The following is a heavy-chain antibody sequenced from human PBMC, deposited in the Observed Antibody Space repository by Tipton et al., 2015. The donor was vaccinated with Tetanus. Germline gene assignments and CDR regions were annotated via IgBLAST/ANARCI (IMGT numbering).Heavy chain of an antibody. V-gene: IGHV1-18*01. Sequence: QLVQSGAEVKKPGASVKVSCKASGYTFTSYGISWVRQAPGEGLEWMGWISAYNGNTNYAQKLQGRVTMTTETSTSTAYMDLRSLRSDDTAVNYCARRSGSEWELNDYWGQGTLVTVSS. CDR3: ARRSGSEWELNDY. D-gene: IGHD1-26*01. CDR2: ISAYNGNT. J-gene: IGHJ4*02. CDR1: GYTFTSYG.